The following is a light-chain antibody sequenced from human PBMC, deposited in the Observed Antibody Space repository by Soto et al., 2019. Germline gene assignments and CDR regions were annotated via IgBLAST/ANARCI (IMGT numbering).Light chain of an antibody. Sequence: EIVMTQSPATLSVSPGERATLSCRASQSVSSNLAWYQQKPGQAPRLLIYGASTRATGIPARFSGSGSGTEFTLTVSSLQFEDFAVYYCQQYYNWPSYTFGQGTKLEIK. CDR2: GAS. J-gene: IGKJ2*01. CDR3: QQYYNWPSYT. V-gene: IGKV3-15*01. CDR1: QSVSSN.